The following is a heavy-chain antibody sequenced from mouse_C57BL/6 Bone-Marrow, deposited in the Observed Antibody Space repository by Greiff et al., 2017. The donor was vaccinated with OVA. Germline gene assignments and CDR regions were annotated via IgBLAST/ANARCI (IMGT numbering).Heavy chain of an antibody. CDR1: GFTFSDYG. D-gene: IGHD5-5*01. Sequence: EVQGVESGGGLVKPGGSLKLSCAASGFTFSDYGMHWVRQAPEQGLEWVAYISSGSSTIYYADTVKGRFTISRDNAKNTLFLQMTSLWSEDTAMYYCARGRYYLFAYWGQGTLVTVSA. CDR3: ARGRYYLFAY. CDR2: ISSGSSTI. J-gene: IGHJ3*01. V-gene: IGHV5-17*01.